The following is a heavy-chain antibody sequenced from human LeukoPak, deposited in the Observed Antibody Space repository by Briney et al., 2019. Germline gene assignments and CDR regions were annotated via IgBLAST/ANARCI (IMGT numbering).Heavy chain of an antibody. V-gene: IGHV1-18*01. CDR2: ISAYNGNT. D-gene: IGHD6-13*01. J-gene: IGHJ5*02. Sequence: ASVKVSCKASGYIFTSYGISWVRQAPGQGLEWMGWISAYNGNTNYAQKLQGRVTMTTDTSTSTAYMELRSLRSDDTAVYYCARDSEQQLGHRTNWFDPWGQGTLVTVSS. CDR1: GYIFTSYG. CDR3: ARDSEQQLGHRTNWFDP.